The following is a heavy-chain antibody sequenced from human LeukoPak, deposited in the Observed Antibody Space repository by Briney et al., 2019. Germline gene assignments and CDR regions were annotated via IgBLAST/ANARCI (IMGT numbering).Heavy chain of an antibody. J-gene: IGHJ4*02. V-gene: IGHV3-30-3*01. CDR1: GFTFSTYA. CDR2: ISYDGGNK. Sequence: GGSLRLSCAVTGFTFSTYAMHWVRQVPVKGLEWVAVISYDGGNKYYADSVKGRFTISRDNSKNTLYLQMNSLRAEDTAVYYCSRVLSSRSSGWKEHGFDYWGQGTLVTVSS. D-gene: IGHD6-19*01. CDR3: SRVLSSRSSGWKEHGFDY.